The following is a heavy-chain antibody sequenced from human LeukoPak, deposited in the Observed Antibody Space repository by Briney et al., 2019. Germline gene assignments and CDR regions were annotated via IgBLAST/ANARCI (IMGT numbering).Heavy chain of an antibody. Sequence: SETLSLTCTVSGGSISSYYWSWIRQPPGKGLEWIGYSYYSGSTNYNPSLKSRVTISVDTSKNQFSLKLSSVTAADTAVYYCARGAGYGMDVWGQGTTVTVSS. CDR1: GGSISSYY. V-gene: IGHV4-59*01. CDR2: SYYSGST. J-gene: IGHJ6*02. CDR3: ARGAGYGMDV. D-gene: IGHD6-19*01.